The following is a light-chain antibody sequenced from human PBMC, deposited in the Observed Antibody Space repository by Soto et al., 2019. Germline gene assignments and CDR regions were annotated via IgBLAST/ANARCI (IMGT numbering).Light chain of an antibody. CDR2: AAS. V-gene: IGKV1-5*01. CDR3: QQYNSYSRAT. Sequence: VQMTQSPSSLSASVGDRVTITCRASQSISSYLNWYQQKPGKAPKLLIYAASSLQSGVPSRFSGSGSGTEFTLTISSLQPDDFATYYCQQYNSYSRATFGQGTKVDIK. J-gene: IGKJ1*01. CDR1: QSISSY.